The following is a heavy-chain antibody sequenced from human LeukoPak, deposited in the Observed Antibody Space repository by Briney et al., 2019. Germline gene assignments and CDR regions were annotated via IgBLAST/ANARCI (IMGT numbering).Heavy chain of an antibody. CDR2: ISSSSSYI. V-gene: IGHV3-21*01. CDR1: GFTFSSYS. D-gene: IGHD2-2*01. J-gene: IGHJ3*02. CDR3: ASGQLNAFDI. Sequence: GGSLRLSCAASGFTFSSYSMNWVRQAPGKGLEWVSSISSSSSYIYYADSVKGRFTISRDNAKNSLYPQMNSLRAEDTAVYYCASGQLNAFDIWGQGTMVTVSS.